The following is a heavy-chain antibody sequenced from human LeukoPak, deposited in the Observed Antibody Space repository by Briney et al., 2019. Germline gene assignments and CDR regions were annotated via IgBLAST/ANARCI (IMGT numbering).Heavy chain of an antibody. V-gene: IGHV3-23*01. Sequence: GGSLRPSRAAAGFTFSSDGMSWVRQAAGKGREWVSVFSGSGGSTYYADSVEGRLTIHRHNSKNTLSLQMNSLTAEDTAVYYCAKGGQIYSGSPSYYYYHHLDVWGKGTTLTVSS. CDR3: AKGGQIYSGSPSYYYYHHLDV. CDR2: FSGSGGST. CDR1: GFTFSSDG. D-gene: IGHD6-6*01. J-gene: IGHJ6*03.